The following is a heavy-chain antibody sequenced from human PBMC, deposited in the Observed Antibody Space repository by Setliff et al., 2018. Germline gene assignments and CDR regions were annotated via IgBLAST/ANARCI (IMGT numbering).Heavy chain of an antibody. CDR2: IHRGVS. Sequence: GGSLRLSCAASGFTVSSNSISWVRQAPGRGPEWVSVIHRGVSHYADSVTGRFTVSRDNTKKSLYLQMDSLRAEDTAVYYCARDGGEYWGQGTLVTVSS. CDR3: ARDGGEY. CDR1: GFTVSSNS. V-gene: IGHV3-66*01. D-gene: IGHD3-16*01. J-gene: IGHJ4*02.